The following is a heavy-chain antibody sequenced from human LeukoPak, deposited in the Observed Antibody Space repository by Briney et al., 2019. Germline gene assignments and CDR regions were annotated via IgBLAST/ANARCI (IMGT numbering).Heavy chain of an antibody. Sequence: PSETLFLTCTVSGGSISSGSYYWSWIRQPAGKGLEWIGRIYTSGSTNYNPSLKSRVTISVDTSKNQFSLKLSSVTAADTAVYYCARTRGGVLLWFGEVRRNFDYWGQGTLVTVSS. V-gene: IGHV4-61*02. D-gene: IGHD3-10*01. CDR1: GGSISSGSYY. CDR3: ARTRGGVLLWFGEVRRNFDY. CDR2: IYTSGST. J-gene: IGHJ4*02.